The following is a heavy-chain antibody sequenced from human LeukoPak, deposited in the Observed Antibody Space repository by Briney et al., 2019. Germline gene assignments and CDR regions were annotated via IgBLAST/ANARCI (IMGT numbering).Heavy chain of an antibody. CDR1: GFTFSSYS. CDR3: AKAASWELKYYFDY. CDR2: ISWNSGSI. Sequence: PGGSLRLSCAASGFTFSSYSMNWVRQAPGKGLEWVSGISWNSGSIGYADSVKGRFTISRDNAKNSLYLQMNSLRAEDTALYYCAKAASWELKYYFDYWGQGTLVTVSS. V-gene: IGHV3-9*01. D-gene: IGHD1-26*01. J-gene: IGHJ4*02.